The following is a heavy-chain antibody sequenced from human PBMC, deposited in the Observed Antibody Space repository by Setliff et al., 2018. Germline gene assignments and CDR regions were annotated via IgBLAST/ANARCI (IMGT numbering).Heavy chain of an antibody. CDR2: VSDNGATK. D-gene: IGHD3-10*01. V-gene: IGHV3-30*04. CDR1: GFTFSSYS. CDR3: ARVWFGNMDV. J-gene: IGHJ6*03. Sequence: GGSLRLSCAASGFTFSSYSIHWVRQAPGKGLEWVAVVSDNGATKFYADSVKGRFTISRDNARNSLYLQMNSLRAEDTAVYYCARVWFGNMDVWGKGTTVTVSS.